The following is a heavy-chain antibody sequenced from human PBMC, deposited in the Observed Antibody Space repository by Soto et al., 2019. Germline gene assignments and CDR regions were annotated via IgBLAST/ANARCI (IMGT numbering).Heavy chain of an antibody. CDR3: ARDSGGDWSGYWIDP. Sequence: PSETLSLTCSVSGASVSSGSYYWSWIRQPPGKGLEWIGYIYYSGSTKYNPSLKSRVIISVDTSKNQFSLNLRSVTAADTAVYYWARDSGGDWSGYWIDPWGQGALVTVS. CDR1: GASVSSGSYY. J-gene: IGHJ5*02. CDR2: IYYSGST. V-gene: IGHV4-61*01. D-gene: IGHD3-3*01.